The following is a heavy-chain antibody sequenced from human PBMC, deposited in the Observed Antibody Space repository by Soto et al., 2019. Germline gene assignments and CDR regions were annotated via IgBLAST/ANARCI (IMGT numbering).Heavy chain of an antibody. V-gene: IGHV4-59*08. CDR3: ARRAMD. CDR2: VYYSGST. CDR1: GGSISDYY. Sequence: PSETLSLTCTVSGGSISDYYWSWFRQAPGKGLDWIGYVYYSGSTNYNPSLQSRVTISVDTSKNQFSLKLRYVTAADTAVYYCARRAMDWGQGTLVTVSS. J-gene: IGHJ4*02.